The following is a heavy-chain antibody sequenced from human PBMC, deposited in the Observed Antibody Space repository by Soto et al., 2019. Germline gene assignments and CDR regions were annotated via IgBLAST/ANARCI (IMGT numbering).Heavy chain of an antibody. J-gene: IGHJ2*01. D-gene: IGHD1-7*01. CDR3: AKAYGITGTTNWYFDL. CDR1: GFTFSSYA. Sequence: VQLLESGGGLVQPGGSLRLSCAASGFTFSSYAMSWVRQAPGKGLEWVSAISGSGGSTYYADSVKGRFTISRDNSKNTLYLQMNSLRAEDTAVYYCAKAYGITGTTNWYFDLWGRGTLVTVSS. V-gene: IGHV3-23*01. CDR2: ISGSGGST.